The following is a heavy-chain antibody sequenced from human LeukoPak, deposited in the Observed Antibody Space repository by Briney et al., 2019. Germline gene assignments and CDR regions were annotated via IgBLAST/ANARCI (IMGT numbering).Heavy chain of an antibody. Sequence: SETLSLTCTVSGASVNDYYWTWIRQTPGKGLEWIGYVHYSGSSDFNPSLKSRVTMSLASTENQFSLKVTSVTAADTAVYYCARGGWSLDFWGQGTLVTVSS. CDR2: VHYSGSS. CDR1: GASVNDYY. V-gene: IGHV4-59*02. J-gene: IGHJ4*02. CDR3: ARGGWSLDF.